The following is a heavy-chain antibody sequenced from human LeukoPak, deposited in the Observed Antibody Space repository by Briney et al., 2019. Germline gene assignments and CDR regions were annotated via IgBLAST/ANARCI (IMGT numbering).Heavy chain of an antibody. CDR3: ASPRNNPNRIAAAADYYYYGMDV. CDR2: INPNSGGT. V-gene: IGHV1-2*02. Sequence: GASVKVSCKASGYTFTGYYMHWVRQAPGRGLEWMGWINPNSGGTNYAQKFQGRVTMTRDTSISTAYMELSRLRSDDTAVYYCASPRNNPNRIAAAADYYYYGMDVWGQGTTVTVSS. CDR1: GYTFTGYY. D-gene: IGHD6-13*01. J-gene: IGHJ6*02.